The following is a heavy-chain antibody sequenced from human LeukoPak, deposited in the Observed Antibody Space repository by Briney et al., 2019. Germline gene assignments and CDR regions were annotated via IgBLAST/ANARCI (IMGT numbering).Heavy chain of an antibody. CDR2: IYHSGST. D-gene: IGHD7-27*01. Sequence: SQTLSLTCAVSGGSISSGGYSWSWIRQPPGKGLEWIGYIYHSGSTYYNPSLKSRVTISVDRSKNQFSLTLTSVTAADTAVYYCARGNWGSPFDYWGQGTLITVSS. CDR3: ARGNWGSPFDY. CDR1: GGSISSGGYS. V-gene: IGHV4-30-2*01. J-gene: IGHJ4*02.